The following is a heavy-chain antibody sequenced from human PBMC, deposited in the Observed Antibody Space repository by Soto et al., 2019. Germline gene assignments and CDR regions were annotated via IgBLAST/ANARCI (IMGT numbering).Heavy chain of an antibody. CDR1: GGSISGGVGGLYY. D-gene: IGHD2-15*01. J-gene: IGHJ2*01. Sequence: QLQLRESGPGLVKPSETLSLTCTVSGGSISGGVGGLYYWSWIRQPPGKGLEWIGYIYDSGSTYYNPSLKRRVTMALDTSKNQFSLRLSSFTAADTALYYCAREVIPLTPDWYFDLCGRGTLVTVSS. CDR2: IYDSGST. V-gene: IGHV4-30-4*01. CDR3: AREVIPLTPDWYFDL.